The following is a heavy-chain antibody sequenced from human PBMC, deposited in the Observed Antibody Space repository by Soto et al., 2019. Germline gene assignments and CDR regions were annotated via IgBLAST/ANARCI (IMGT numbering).Heavy chain of an antibody. J-gene: IGHJ6*02. Sequence: QVQLVESGGGVVQPGRSLRLSCAASGFTFSSYGMHWVRQAPGKGLEWVAVISYDGSNKYYADSVKGRFTISRDNSKNTLYLQMNSLRAEDTAVYYCAKDRKWSHYYYGMDVWGQGTTVTVSS. D-gene: IGHD2-15*01. V-gene: IGHV3-30*18. CDR2: ISYDGSNK. CDR1: GFTFSSYG. CDR3: AKDRKWSHYYYGMDV.